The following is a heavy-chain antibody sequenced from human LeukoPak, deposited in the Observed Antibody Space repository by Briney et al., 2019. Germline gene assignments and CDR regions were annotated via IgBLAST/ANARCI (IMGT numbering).Heavy chain of an antibody. Sequence: GGSLRLSCAASGFTFSSYGMHWVRQAPGKGLEWVAVISYDGSNKYYADSVKGRFTISRDNSKNTLYLQMNSLRAEDTAVYYCAKEFKYCSSTSCHYYYYYGMDVWGQGTRSPSP. CDR1: GFTFSSYG. CDR2: ISYDGSNK. J-gene: IGHJ6*02. D-gene: IGHD2-2*01. V-gene: IGHV3-30*18. CDR3: AKEFKYCSSTSCHYYYYYGMDV.